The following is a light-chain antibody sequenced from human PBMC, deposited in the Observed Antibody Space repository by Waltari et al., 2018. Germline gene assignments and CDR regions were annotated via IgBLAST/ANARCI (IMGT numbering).Light chain of an antibody. CDR3: LQYNDWPPLT. J-gene: IGKJ4*01. Sequence: EVVMTQSPATLPVSPGDTATLSCRASQSVDSNLAWYQQKPGQAPKFLIFSASTRATGIPARFSGGGFGTEFTLTINSLQSEDFAVYYCLQYNDWPPLTFGGGTKVEMK. CDR1: QSVDSN. CDR2: SAS. V-gene: IGKV3-15*01.